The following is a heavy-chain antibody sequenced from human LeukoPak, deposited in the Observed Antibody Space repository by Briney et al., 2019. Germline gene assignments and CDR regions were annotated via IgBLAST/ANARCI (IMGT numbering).Heavy chain of an antibody. CDR1: PVTSSGHW. Sequence: PGGSLRLSCAASPVTSSGHWVSWVRQAPGKGLEWVANIKEDGSEKYYVDSVKGRFTISRDNAKNSLYLQINSLRVEDTAVYYCARNSFAELLLLGSAYGMDVWGQGTTVTVSS. V-gene: IGHV3-7*01. D-gene: IGHD3-10*01. J-gene: IGHJ6*02. CDR3: ARNSFAELLLLGSAYGMDV. CDR2: IKEDGSEK.